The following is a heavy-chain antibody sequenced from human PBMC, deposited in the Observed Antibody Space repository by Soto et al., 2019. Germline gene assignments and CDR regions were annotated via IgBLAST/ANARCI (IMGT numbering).Heavy chain of an antibody. D-gene: IGHD2-21*02. J-gene: IGHJ4*02. V-gene: IGHV4-39*01. CDR3: ARQRTSVVTQAYFDD. CDR1: GGSINSRSYY. CDR2: IYYSGST. Sequence: ETLALTCTVSGGSINSRSYYWGWIRQSPGKGLEWIGSIYYSGSTYYNPSLKSRVAMSVDTSKNQFSLKLRSVSAADTAVYYCARQRTSVVTQAYFDDWGQGSLVTXSS.